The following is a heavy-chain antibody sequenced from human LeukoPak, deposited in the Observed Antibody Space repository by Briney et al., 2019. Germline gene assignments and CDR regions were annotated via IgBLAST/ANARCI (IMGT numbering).Heavy chain of an antibody. J-gene: IGHJ6*03. CDR3: ATGTRGGYDYVWGPPGAYYYYMDV. CDR2: IYTSGST. CDR1: GDSISSSSYY. Sequence: PSETLSLTCTVSGDSISSSSYYWGWIRQPAGKGLEWIGRIYTSGSTNYNPSLKSRVTISVDTSKNQFSLKLSSVTAADTAVYYCATGTRGGYDYVWGPPGAYYYYMDVWGKGTTVTISS. D-gene: IGHD3-16*01. V-gene: IGHV4-61*02.